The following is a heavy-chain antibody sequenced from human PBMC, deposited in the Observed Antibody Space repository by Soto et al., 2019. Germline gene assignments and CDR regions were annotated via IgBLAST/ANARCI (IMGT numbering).Heavy chain of an antibody. CDR3: AKEAEENENVPIPGDN. Sequence: GGSLRLSCAASGFSFRNYAMTWVRQAPGKGLEWVSGLSGSGIMRYCADSVRGRFIISRDNAKNTLFLQMDNLRVEDSAVYYCAKEAEENENVPIPGDNWGQGTPVTVSS. J-gene: IGHJ4*02. V-gene: IGHV3-23*01. D-gene: IGHD1-1*01. CDR1: GFSFRNYA. CDR2: LSGSGIMR.